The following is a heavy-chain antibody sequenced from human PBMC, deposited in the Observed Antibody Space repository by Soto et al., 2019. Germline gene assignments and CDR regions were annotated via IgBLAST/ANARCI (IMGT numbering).Heavy chain of an antibody. CDR3: ARETLSYGSALDV. Sequence: GGSLRLSCAASGFRFDEYNMHWVRQAPGKGLEWLSLITWNGANTYYADSVKGRFTISRDGTTRSVSLQMTSLKREDTGLYYCARETLSYGSALDVWGQGTTVTVSS. D-gene: IGHD3-16*01. CDR2: ITWNGANT. V-gene: IGHV3-43*01. CDR1: GFRFDEYN. J-gene: IGHJ6*02.